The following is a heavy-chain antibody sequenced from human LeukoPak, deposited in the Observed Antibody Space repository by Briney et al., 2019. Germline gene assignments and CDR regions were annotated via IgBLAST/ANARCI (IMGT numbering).Heavy chain of an antibody. Sequence: GGSLILSCAASGFTVSSNYMSWVRQAPGKGLEWVSTISASGSRTYYTDSVKGRFSISRDNSRNTMYLQMNSLRAEDTAIYYCAKHPQGAAGAHFDYWGQGTLVTVSS. CDR2: ISASGSRT. D-gene: IGHD6-13*01. CDR3: AKHPQGAAGAHFDY. J-gene: IGHJ4*02. V-gene: IGHV3-23*01. CDR1: GFTVSSNY.